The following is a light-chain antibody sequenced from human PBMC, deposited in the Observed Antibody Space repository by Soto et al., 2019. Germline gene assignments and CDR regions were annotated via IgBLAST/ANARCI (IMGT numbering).Light chain of an antibody. CDR1: SSGVGSYTL. CDR2: EVS. Sequence: QSALTQPASVSGSPGQSITISCTGSSSGVGSYTLVSWYQQHPGKVPKLMIYEVSKRPSGVSVRFSGSRSGNTASLTISGLQAEDEADYFCWSYAGSFTYVVGTGTKLTVL. J-gene: IGLJ1*01. CDR3: WSYAGSFTYV. V-gene: IGLV2-23*02.